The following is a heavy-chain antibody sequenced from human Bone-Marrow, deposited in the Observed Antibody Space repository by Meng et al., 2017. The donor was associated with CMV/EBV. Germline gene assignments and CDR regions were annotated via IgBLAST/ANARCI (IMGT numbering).Heavy chain of an antibody. CDR1: GGSFSGYY. D-gene: IGHD3-3*01. J-gene: IGHJ3*02. CDR3: ARDMVIRFLEWLPVRQVRSAFDI. Sequence: GSLRLSCAVYGGSFSGYYWSWIRQPPGKGLEWIGEINHSGSTNYNPSLKSRVTISVDTSKNQFSLKLSSVTAADTAVYYCARDMVIRFLEWLPVRQVRSAFDIWGQGTMVTVSS. CDR2: INHSGST. V-gene: IGHV4-34*01.